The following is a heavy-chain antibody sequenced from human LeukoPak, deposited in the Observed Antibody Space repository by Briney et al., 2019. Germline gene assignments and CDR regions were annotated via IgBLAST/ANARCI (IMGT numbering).Heavy chain of an antibody. CDR2: IIPIFGTA. Sequence: GASVKDSCKASGGTFSSYAISWVRQAPGQGLEWMGRIIPIFGTANYAQKFQGRVTITTDESTSTAYMELSSLRSEDTAVYYCARGPLVVTAIPFLDYWGQGTLVTVSS. CDR3: ARGPLVVTAIPFLDY. CDR1: GGTFSSYA. D-gene: IGHD2-21*02. V-gene: IGHV1-69*05. J-gene: IGHJ4*02.